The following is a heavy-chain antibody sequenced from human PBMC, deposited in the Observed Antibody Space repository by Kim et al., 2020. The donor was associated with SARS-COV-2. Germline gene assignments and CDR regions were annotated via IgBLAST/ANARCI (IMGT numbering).Heavy chain of an antibody. CDR3: AAGYYYDSSGYYSAPAY. J-gene: IGHJ4*02. CDR2: IIPIFGTA. D-gene: IGHD3-22*01. V-gene: IGHV1-69*13. Sequence: SVKVSCKASGGTFSSYAISWVRQAPGQGLEWMGGIIPIFGTANYAQKFQGRVTITADESTSTAYMELSSLRSEDTAVYYCAAGYYYDSSGYYSAPAYWGQGTLVTVS. CDR1: GGTFSSYA.